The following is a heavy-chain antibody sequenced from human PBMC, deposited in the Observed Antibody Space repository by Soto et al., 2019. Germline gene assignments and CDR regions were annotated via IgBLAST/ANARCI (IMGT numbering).Heavy chain of an antibody. CDR2: IYYSGST. Sequence: KTSETLSLTCTVSGGSISSGGYYWSWIRQHPGKGLEWIGYIYYSGSTYYNPSLKSRVTISVDTSKNQFSLKLSSVTAADTAVYYCARAGRNSSHLKRGDYFDYWGQGTLVTVSS. D-gene: IGHD3-22*01. CDR3: ARAGRNSSHLKRGDYFDY. V-gene: IGHV4-31*03. CDR1: GGSISSGGYY. J-gene: IGHJ4*02.